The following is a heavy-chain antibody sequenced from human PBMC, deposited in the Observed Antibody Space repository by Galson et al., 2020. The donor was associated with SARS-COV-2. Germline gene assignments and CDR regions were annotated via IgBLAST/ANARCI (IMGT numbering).Heavy chain of an antibody. CDR2: IYHSGST. V-gene: IGHV4-4*02. CDR1: GGSISSSNW. CDR3: ARGSPASITIFGVAPRWFDP. Sequence: SETLSLTCAVSGGSISSSNWWRWVRQPPGQGLEWIGEIYHSGSTNYNPSLKSRVTISVDKSKNQFSLKLSSVTAADTAVYYCARGSPASITIFGVAPRWFDPWGQGTLVTVSS. D-gene: IGHD3-3*01. J-gene: IGHJ5*02.